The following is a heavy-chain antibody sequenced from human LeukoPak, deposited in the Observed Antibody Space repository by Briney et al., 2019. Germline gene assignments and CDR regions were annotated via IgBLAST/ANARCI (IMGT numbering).Heavy chain of an antibody. V-gene: IGHV3-33*06. CDR2: IWYDGSNK. Sequence: GRSLRLSCAASGFTFSSYAMHWVRQAPGKGLEWVAVIWYDGSNKYYADSVKGRFTISRENSKNTLYLQMNSLRAEDTAVYYCAKDQEYYYMDVWGKGTTVTVSS. CDR1: GFTFSSYA. CDR3: AKDQEYYYMDV. D-gene: IGHD3-16*01. J-gene: IGHJ6*03.